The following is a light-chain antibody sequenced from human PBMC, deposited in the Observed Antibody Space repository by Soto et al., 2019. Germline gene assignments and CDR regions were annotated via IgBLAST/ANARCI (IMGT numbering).Light chain of an antibody. CDR2: DVT. CDR1: SSDVGTYSY. V-gene: IGLV2-14*03. J-gene: IGLJ1*01. Sequence: QSVLTQPASVSGSPGQSITISCTGTSSDVGTYSYVSWYQQHPGKAPKLIIYDVTNRPSGVSNRFSASKSGNTASLTISGIQAEEEADYYCSSYTINSSLYVFGTGTKVTV. CDR3: SSYTINSSLYV.